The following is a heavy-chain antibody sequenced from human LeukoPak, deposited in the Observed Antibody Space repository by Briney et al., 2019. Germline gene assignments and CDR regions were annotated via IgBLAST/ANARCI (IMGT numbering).Heavy chain of an antibody. D-gene: IGHD6-13*01. CDR1: GFTFSSYA. CDR2: ISGSGGST. J-gene: IGHJ5*02. Sequence: GGSLRLSCAASGFTFSSYAMSWVRQAPGKGLEWVSAISGSGGSTYYADSVKGRFTISRDNSKNTLYLQMNSLRAEDTAVYYCATESIAAAQADNWFDPWGQGTLVTVSS. CDR3: ATESIAAAQADNWFDP. V-gene: IGHV3-23*01.